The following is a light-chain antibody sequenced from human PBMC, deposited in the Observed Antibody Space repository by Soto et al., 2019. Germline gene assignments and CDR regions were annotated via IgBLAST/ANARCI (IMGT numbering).Light chain of an antibody. CDR3: QQYNDWFSIT. V-gene: IGKV1-9*01. CDR1: QGIGTY. Sequence: IPLTQAPSSLSASLGDRVNITCRASQGIGTYLAWYQQKPGKAPKLLIYAAFTLHSGVPARFSGSRSGTDFTLTISSLQSEDFGVYYCQQYNDWFSITFGQGTRLEI. CDR2: AAF. J-gene: IGKJ5*01.